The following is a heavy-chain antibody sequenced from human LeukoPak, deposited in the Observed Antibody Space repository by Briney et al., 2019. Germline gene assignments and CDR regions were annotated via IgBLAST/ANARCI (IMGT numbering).Heavy chain of an antibody. CDR2: ISGSGGST. D-gene: IGHD3-16*01. CDR3: AARPVWGAFDY. J-gene: IGHJ4*02. Sequence: GGSLRLSSAASGFTFSSYAMSWVRQAPGKGLEWVSAISGSGGSTYYADSVKGRFTISRDNSKDTRYLQMNSLRAEDTAVYYCAARPVWGAFDYWGQGTLVTVSS. CDR1: GFTFSSYA. V-gene: IGHV3-23*01.